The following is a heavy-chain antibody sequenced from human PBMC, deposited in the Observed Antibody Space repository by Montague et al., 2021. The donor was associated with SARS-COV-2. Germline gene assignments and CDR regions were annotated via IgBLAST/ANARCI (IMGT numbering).Heavy chain of an antibody. J-gene: IGHJ4*02. V-gene: IGHV4-59*12. D-gene: IGHD2-15*01. CDR3: VVVPLGPRGRGFDY. CDR1: GGSISSYY. Sequence: SETLSLTCTVSGGSISSYYWGWIRQPPGKGLEWIGYIYYSGSTNYNPSLKSRVTISVDTSKNQFSLKLSSVTAADTAVYYCVVVPLGPRGRGFDYWGQGTLVTVSS. CDR2: IYYSGST.